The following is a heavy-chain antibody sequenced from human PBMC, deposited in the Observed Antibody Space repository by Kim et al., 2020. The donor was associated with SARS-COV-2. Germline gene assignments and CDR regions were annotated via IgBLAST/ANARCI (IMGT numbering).Heavy chain of an antibody. D-gene: IGHD2-21*02. CDR1: GYTFAAYG. Sequence: ASVKVSCKASGYTFAAYGISWVPQARGHGLQWLGGIGAYNGMSDYGQTFHDRITMTTEISSSTPYWEVRSLRSDDTSIYFCARGGRGDHFYNGMDVWGQGTAVIVSS. J-gene: IGHJ6*02. CDR2: IGAYNGMS. V-gene: IGHV1-18*01. CDR3: ARGGRGDHFYNGMDV.